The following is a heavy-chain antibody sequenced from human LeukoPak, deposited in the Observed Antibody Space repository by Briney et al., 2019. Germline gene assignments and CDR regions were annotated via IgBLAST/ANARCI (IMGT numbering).Heavy chain of an antibody. Sequence: SETLSLTCTVSGGSISSYYWSWIRQPPGKGLEWIGNTYYTGSTSYNPSLKSRVTISVDTSKNQFSLKLSYVNAADTAVYYCARYISSGLDYWGQGTLVTVSS. D-gene: IGHD6-6*01. CDR3: ARYISSGLDY. CDR2: TYYTGST. CDR1: GGSISSYY. J-gene: IGHJ4*02. V-gene: IGHV4-59*08.